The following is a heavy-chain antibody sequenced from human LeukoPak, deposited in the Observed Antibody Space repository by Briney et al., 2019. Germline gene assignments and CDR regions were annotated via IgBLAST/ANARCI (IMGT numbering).Heavy chain of an antibody. J-gene: IGHJ4*02. Sequence: GGSLRLSCAASGFTFSSYWMSWVRQAPGKGLEWVANMNQGGGETYYVDSVKGRFAMSRDNAKNSLYLQMNSLRAEDTAVYYCAREGSSSSEGMNYWGQGTLVTVSS. D-gene: IGHD6-6*01. CDR1: GFTFSSYW. CDR3: AREGSSSSEGMNY. CDR2: MNQGGGET. V-gene: IGHV3-7*03.